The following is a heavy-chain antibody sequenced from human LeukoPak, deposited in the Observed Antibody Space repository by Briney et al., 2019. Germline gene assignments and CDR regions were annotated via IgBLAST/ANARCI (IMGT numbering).Heavy chain of an antibody. D-gene: IGHD6-19*01. CDR3: ARANSSGWWGEGIDY. CDR2: IPYDRSNK. Sequence: GRSLRLSCAASGFTFSSYAMHWVRQAPGKGLEWVAVIPYDRSNKYYADSVKGRFTISRDNSKNTLYLQMNSLRAEDTAVYYCARANSSGWWGEGIDYWGQGTLVTVSS. V-gene: IGHV3-30*04. J-gene: IGHJ4*02. CDR1: GFTFSSYA.